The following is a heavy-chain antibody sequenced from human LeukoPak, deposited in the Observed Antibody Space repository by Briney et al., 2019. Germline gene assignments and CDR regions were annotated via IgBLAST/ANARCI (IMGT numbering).Heavy chain of an antibody. J-gene: IGHJ5*02. D-gene: IGHD5-12*01. CDR3: AGQPWGYHSWFDP. CDR2: IYYPGST. CDR1: GGSIINTNYY. V-gene: IGHV4-39*01. Sequence: SETLSLTCTVSGGSIINTNYYWAWIRQPPGRGLEWMGGIYYPGSTYYKPSLKSRLTISIYTSNNQFFLKLTSVTAEDTAVYYCAGQPWGYHSWFDPWGQGSLATVSS.